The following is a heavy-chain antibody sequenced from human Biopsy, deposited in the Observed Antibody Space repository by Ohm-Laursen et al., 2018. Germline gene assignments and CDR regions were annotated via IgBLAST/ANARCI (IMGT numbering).Heavy chain of an antibody. J-gene: IGHJ2*01. Sequence: TLSLTCTVSGGSVSSGGFYWSWIRQHPGKGLEWIGYIYYSGTTYYNPSLKSLVTISVDTSKNQFSLKLNSVNAADTAVYYCARRPYGGTRYWYFDLWGRGTLVTVSS. CDR2: IYYSGTT. D-gene: IGHD4-23*01. CDR3: ARRPYGGTRYWYFDL. CDR1: GGSVSSGGFY. V-gene: IGHV4-31*01.